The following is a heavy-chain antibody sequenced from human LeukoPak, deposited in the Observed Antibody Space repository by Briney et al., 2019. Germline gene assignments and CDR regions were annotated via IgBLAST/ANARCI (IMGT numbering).Heavy chain of an antibody. CDR1: GYTFTDYY. D-gene: IGHD6-19*01. Sequence: GASVKVSCKASGYTFTDYYMHWVRQAPGQGLEWMGWINPNSGGTKFAQKFQGRVTMTRDTSISTAYMDLSRPRSDDTAVYYCARGSSSGWYENFDYWGQGTLVTVSS. V-gene: IGHV1-2*02. CDR2: INPNSGGT. CDR3: ARGSSSGWYENFDY. J-gene: IGHJ4*02.